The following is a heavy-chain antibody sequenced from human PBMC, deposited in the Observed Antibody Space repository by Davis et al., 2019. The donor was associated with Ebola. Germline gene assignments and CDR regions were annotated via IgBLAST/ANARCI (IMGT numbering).Heavy chain of an antibody. CDR2: IKEDGSEK. J-gene: IGHJ4*02. CDR1: GFTFSSYW. D-gene: IGHD1-1*01. CDR3: AREDQYNTFDY. V-gene: IGHV3-7*01. Sequence: GESLKISCRVSGFTFSSYWMSWVRQAPGKGLEWVANIKEDGSEKYYVDSVKGRFTISRDNVENSLDLQIHSLRAEDTAVYYCAREDQYNTFDYWGQGTLVTVSS.